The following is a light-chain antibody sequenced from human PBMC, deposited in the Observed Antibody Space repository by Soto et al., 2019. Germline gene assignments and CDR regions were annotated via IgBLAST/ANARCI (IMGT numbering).Light chain of an antibody. CDR3: SSYTSSSTPCV. Sequence: QSVLTQPASVSGSPGQSITISCTGTSSDVGNYNYVSWYQHHPGKAPKLMIYDVSNRPSGVSNRFSGSKSGNTASLTISGLQAEDEADYYCSSYTSSSTPCVFGTGTKATVL. CDR2: DVS. V-gene: IGLV2-14*03. J-gene: IGLJ1*01. CDR1: SSDVGNYNY.